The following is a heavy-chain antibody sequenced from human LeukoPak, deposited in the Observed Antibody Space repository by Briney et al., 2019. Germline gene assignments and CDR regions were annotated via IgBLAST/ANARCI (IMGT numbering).Heavy chain of an antibody. J-gene: IGHJ4*02. D-gene: IGHD6-25*01. V-gene: IGHV3-48*04. CDR1: GFTFSSYR. CDR3: AREDASGWDY. CDR2: ISSSSNTI. Sequence: GGSLRLSCAASGFTFSSYRMNWVRQTPGKGLEWVSYISSSSNTIYYADSVKGRFTISRDNAKNSLYLQMNSLRAEDTAVYYCAREDASGWDYWGQGILVTVSS.